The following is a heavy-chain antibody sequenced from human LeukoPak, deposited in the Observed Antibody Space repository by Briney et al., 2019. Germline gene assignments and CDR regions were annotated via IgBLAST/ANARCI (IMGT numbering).Heavy chain of an antibody. CDR2: IRYDGSNK. V-gene: IGHV3-30*02. J-gene: IGHJ4*02. Sequence: GGSLRLSCAASGFTFSSYGMHWVRQAPGKGLEWVAFIRYDGSNKYYADSVKGRFTISRDNPKDTLYLQMNSLRAEDTAVYYSAKDRGLLKYYGDYTYYFDYWGQGTLVTVSS. D-gene: IGHD4-17*01. CDR3: AKDRGLLKYYGDYTYYFDY. CDR1: GFTFSSYG.